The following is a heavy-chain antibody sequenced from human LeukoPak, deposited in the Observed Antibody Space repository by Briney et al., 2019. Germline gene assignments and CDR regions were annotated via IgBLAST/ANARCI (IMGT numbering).Heavy chain of an antibody. Sequence: PGGSLRLSCAASGFTFSSYAMSWVRRAPGKGLEWVSAISGSGGSTYYADSVKGRFTISRDNSKNTLYLQMNSLRAEDTAVYYCANLDSSSWYLSVWGQGTLVTVSS. V-gene: IGHV3-23*01. CDR3: ANLDSSSWYLSV. CDR1: GFTFSSYA. D-gene: IGHD6-13*01. J-gene: IGHJ4*02. CDR2: ISGSGGST.